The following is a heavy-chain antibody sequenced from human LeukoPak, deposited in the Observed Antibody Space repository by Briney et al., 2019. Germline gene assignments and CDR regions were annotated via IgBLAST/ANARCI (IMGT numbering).Heavy chain of an antibody. V-gene: IGHV5-51*01. Sequence: GESLKISCKGSGYTFTSYWIGWVRQMPGKGLEWMGIIYPGDSDTRYSPSLQGQVTISVDKSISTAYLQWSSLKASDTAMYYCARKIAVAATGAFDIWGQGTMVTVSS. J-gene: IGHJ3*02. CDR3: ARKIAVAATGAFDI. D-gene: IGHD6-19*01. CDR1: GYTFTSYW. CDR2: IYPGDSDT.